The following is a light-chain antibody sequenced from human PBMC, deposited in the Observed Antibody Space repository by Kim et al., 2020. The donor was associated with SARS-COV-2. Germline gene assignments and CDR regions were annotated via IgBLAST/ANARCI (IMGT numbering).Light chain of an antibody. J-gene: IGKJ1*01. V-gene: IGKV3-20*01. CDR1: QSVSSY. Sequence: LYPGESATLSCRASQSVSSYLAWHQQRPGQAPRLLMYGASSRAAGIPDRFSGSGSGTDFTLTISRLEPEDFAVYYCQQYGTSPRTFGQGTKVDIK. CDR2: GAS. CDR3: QQYGTSPRT.